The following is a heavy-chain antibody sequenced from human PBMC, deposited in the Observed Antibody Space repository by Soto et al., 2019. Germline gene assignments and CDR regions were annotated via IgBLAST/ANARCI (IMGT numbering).Heavy chain of an antibody. CDR3: ARYRISGSWSKFDY. CDR2: IYYTGST. V-gene: IGHV4-31*03. Sequence: LSLPCSVSGLTLRSASYYWSLVRQPPWEGLEGGGNIYYTGSTYSSPSLKSRLTVWYDTSKNQFSLRLTSVTAADTVVYYCARYRISGSWSKFDYWGQGAQVTVSS. J-gene: IGHJ4*02. D-gene: IGHD6-13*01. CDR1: GLTLRSASYY.